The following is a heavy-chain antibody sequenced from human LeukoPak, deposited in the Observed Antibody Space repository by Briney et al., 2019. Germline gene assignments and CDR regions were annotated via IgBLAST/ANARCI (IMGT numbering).Heavy chain of an antibody. CDR1: GGTFSSYA. Sequence: ASVKVSCKASGGTFSSYAISWVRQAPGQGLEWMGGIIPIFGTANYAQKFQGRVTITADESTSTTYMELRSLTSEDTAVYYCASREGLRWNYWDLDLWGRGTLVTVSS. J-gene: IGHJ2*01. CDR3: ASREGLRWNYWDLDL. V-gene: IGHV1-69*13. D-gene: IGHD4-23*01. CDR2: IIPIFGTA.